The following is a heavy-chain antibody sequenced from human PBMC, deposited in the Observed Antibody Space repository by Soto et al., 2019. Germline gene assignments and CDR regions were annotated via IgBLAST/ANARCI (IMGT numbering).Heavy chain of an antibody. CDR3: AKGRGGSGSLTPRVDF. V-gene: IGHV3-23*01. J-gene: IGHJ4*02. CDR1: GFTFNNYA. CDR2: ISGGGDNT. D-gene: IGHD3-10*01. Sequence: EVQLLESGGGLVQPGGSLRLSCAASGFTFNNYAMTWVRQAPGKGLVWVSAISGGGDNTSYADSVKGRFTVSRDGSKNTLYLQMSSLRAEDTALYYCAKGRGGSGSLTPRVDFWGQGTLVTVSS.